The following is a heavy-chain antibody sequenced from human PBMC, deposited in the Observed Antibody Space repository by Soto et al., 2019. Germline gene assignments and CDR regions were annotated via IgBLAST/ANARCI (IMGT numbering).Heavy chain of an antibody. CDR1: GFTFSSYW. D-gene: IGHD3-22*01. CDR3: ARATYYYDSSGYPPVGFDP. J-gene: IGHJ5*02. V-gene: IGHV3-74*01. CDR2: INSDGSST. Sequence: GGSLRLSCAASGFTFSSYWMHWVRQAPGKGLVWVSRINSDGSSTSYADSVKGRFTISRDNAKNTLYLQMNSLRAEDTAVYYCARATYYYDSSGYPPVGFDPWGQGTLVTVSS.